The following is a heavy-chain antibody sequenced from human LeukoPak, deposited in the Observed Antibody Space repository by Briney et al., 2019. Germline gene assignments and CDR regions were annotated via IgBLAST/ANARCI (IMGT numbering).Heavy chain of an antibody. Sequence: GGSLRLSCAASGFTFSTYVMTWVRQAPGKGLEWVSALSGSGGSTFYADSVKGRFTISRDNSNNTLYLQMNSLRAEDTAVYYCVKGRTPDYWGQGTLVTVSS. CDR3: VKGRTPDY. CDR1: GFTFSTYV. J-gene: IGHJ4*02. CDR2: LSGSGGST. D-gene: IGHD2-15*01. V-gene: IGHV3-23*01.